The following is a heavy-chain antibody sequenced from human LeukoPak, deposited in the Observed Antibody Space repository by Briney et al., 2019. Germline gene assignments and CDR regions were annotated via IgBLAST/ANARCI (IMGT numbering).Heavy chain of an antibody. CDR2: ISWDGGST. CDR1: GFTFDDYT. V-gene: IGHV3-43*01. D-gene: IGHD3-16*01. Sequence: PGGSLRLSCAASGFTFDDYTMHWVRQAPGKGLEWVSLISWDGGSTYYADSVKGRFTISRDNSKNSLYLQMNSLRTEDTALYYCAKGEAYDPTFMDVWGKGTTVTVSS. CDR3: AKGEAYDPTFMDV. J-gene: IGHJ6*04.